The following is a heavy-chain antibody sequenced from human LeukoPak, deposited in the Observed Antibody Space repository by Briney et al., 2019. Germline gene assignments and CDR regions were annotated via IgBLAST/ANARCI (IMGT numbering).Heavy chain of an antibody. CDR1: GYIFTSYY. D-gene: IGHD2-2*01. CDR3: AREKSPNCSSTSCSYYYYYGMDV. V-gene: IGHV1-46*01. J-gene: IGHJ6*02. Sequence: ASVKVSCKASGYIFTSYYMHWVRQAPGQGLEWMGIINPSGGSTSYAQKFQGRVTMTRDTSTSTVYMELSSLRSEDTAVYYCAREKSPNCSSTSCSYYYYYGMDVWGQGTTVTVSS. CDR2: INPSGGST.